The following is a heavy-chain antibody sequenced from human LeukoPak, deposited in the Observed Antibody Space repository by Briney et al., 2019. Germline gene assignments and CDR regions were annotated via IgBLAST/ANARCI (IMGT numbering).Heavy chain of an antibody. Sequence: GGSLRLSCAESGFSFSNYWMSWVRQAPGKGLEWVANIREDGSEKNYVDSVKGRFTISRDNAKRSPYLQMNSLRAEDTAVFYCAKVSGFKITFGGVIDWGQGTPVTVSS. CDR2: IREDGSEK. CDR1: GFSFSNYW. J-gene: IGHJ4*02. V-gene: IGHV3-7*02. D-gene: IGHD3-16*02. CDR3: AKVSGFKITFGGVID.